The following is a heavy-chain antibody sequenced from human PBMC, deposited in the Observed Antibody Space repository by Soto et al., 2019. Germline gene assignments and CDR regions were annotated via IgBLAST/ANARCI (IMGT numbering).Heavy chain of an antibody. Sequence: ASVKVSCKVFGYTLTELSMHWVRQAPGKGLEWMGGFDPEDGETIYAQKFQGRVTMTEDTSTDTAYMELSSLRSEDTAVVYCAAFYDSSGYSAFQHWGQGTLVTVSS. D-gene: IGHD3-22*01. CDR1: GYTLTELS. CDR2: FDPEDGET. CDR3: AAFYDSSGYSAFQH. J-gene: IGHJ1*01. V-gene: IGHV1-24*01.